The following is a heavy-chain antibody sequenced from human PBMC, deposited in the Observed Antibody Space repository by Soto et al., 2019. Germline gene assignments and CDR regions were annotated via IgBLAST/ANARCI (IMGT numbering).Heavy chain of an antibody. CDR2: IIPIFGTA. J-gene: IGHJ6*02. D-gene: IGHD3-22*01. CDR1: GGTFSSYA. V-gene: IGHV1-69*01. Sequence: QVQLVQSGAEVKKPGSSVKVSCKASGGTFSSYAISWVRQAPGQGLEWMGGIIPIFGTANYAQEFQGRVTIAADESTGTAYMELSSLRSEDTAVYYCASGHTYYYDSSGYPFGMDVWGQGTTVTVSS. CDR3: ASGHTYYYDSSGYPFGMDV.